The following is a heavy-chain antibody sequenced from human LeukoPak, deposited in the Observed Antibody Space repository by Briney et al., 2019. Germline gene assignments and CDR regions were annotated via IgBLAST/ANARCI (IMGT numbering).Heavy chain of an antibody. CDR3: AKRVAYDYGMDV. CDR2: ISGSGGST. CDR1: GFTFSSYA. V-gene: IGHV3-23*01. J-gene: IGHJ6*04. Sequence: GSLRLSCAASGFTFSSYAMSWVRQAPGKGLEWVSVISGSGGSTYYTDSVKGQFTISRDNSKNTLYLQMNSLRAEDTAVYYCAKRVAYDYGMDVWGKGTTVTVSS.